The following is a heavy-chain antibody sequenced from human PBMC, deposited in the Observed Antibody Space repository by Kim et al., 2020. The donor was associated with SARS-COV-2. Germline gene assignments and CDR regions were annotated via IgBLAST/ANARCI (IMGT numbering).Heavy chain of an antibody. CDR3: ARYYGTWGWFDP. J-gene: IGHJ5*02. Sequence: SETLSLTCTVSGYSISSNYWWAWIRQPPGKVLEWIGYIHYNGETDSNPSLKSRITMSVDTSKNQFSLKLRSVTAVDAAVYFCARYYGTWGWFDPWCQG. V-gene: IGHV4-28*01. CDR1: GYSISSNYW. CDR2: IHYNGET. D-gene: IGHD3-10*01.